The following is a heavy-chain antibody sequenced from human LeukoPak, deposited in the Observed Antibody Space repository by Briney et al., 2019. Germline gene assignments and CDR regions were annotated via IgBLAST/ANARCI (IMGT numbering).Heavy chain of an antibody. CDR3: ATTPLRITMIVVVITAFDY. D-gene: IGHD3-22*01. Sequence: GGSLRLSCAASGFTFSSYAMSWVRQAPGKGLEWVSAISGSGGSTYYADSVKGRFTISRDNSKNTLYLQMNSLRAEGTAVYYCATTPLRITMIVVVITAFDYWGQGTLVTVSS. J-gene: IGHJ4*02. CDR1: GFTFSSYA. CDR2: ISGSGGST. V-gene: IGHV3-23*01.